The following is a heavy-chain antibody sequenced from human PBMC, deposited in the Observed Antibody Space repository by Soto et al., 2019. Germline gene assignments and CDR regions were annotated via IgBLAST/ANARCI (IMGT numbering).Heavy chain of an antibody. CDR3: ARAGRYSNSPSFPFGLDV. D-gene: IGHD6-6*01. V-gene: IGHV3-13*01. J-gene: IGHJ6*02. CDR1: GFTFSSYD. Sequence: PGGSLRLSCAASGFTFSSYDMHWVRQATGKGLEWVSAIGTAGDAYYPASVKGRFTITRENAKNCLYLQVNRLGAGDTAVYYCARAGRYSNSPSFPFGLDVRGQGNTVTGS. CDR2: IGTAGDA.